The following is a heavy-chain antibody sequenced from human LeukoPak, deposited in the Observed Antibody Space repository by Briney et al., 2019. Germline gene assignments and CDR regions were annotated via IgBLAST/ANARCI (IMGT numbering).Heavy chain of an antibody. J-gene: IGHJ4*02. CDR3: ARDPRTVRI. Sequence: GGSLRLSCVASGFTFSSYSMNWDRQAPGKGLEWVSHISSTSNTIYYADSVKGRFTISRDNAKNSLYLQMNSLRVEDTAVYYCARDPRTVRIWGQGTLVTVSS. CDR1: GFTFSSYS. D-gene: IGHD1-1*01. V-gene: IGHV3-48*01. CDR2: ISSTSNTI.